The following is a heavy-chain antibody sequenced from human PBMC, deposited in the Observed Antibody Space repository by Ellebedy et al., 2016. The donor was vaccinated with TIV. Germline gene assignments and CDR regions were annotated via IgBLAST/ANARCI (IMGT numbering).Heavy chain of an antibody. Sequence: GGSLRLSXAASGFTISNNYMSWVRQAPGKGLEWVAILHSGGTTFYADSVKGRFTISRDSSKNTLYLQMNSLRVEDTAVYYCARAPTVTSVSDCWGQGTLVTVSS. CDR3: ARAPTVTSVSDC. J-gene: IGHJ4*02. V-gene: IGHV3-53*01. CDR1: GFTISNNY. CDR2: LHSGGTT. D-gene: IGHD4-17*01.